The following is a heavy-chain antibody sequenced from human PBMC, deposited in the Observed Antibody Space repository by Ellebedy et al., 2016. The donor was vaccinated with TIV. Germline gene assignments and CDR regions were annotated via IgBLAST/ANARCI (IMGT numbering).Heavy chain of an antibody. CDR3: ARHRDGGVVVVPARNYYFDY. V-gene: IGHV4-39*01. D-gene: IGHD2-21*02. CDR1: GGSISSRSNY. CDR2: IYYSGKT. J-gene: IGHJ4*02. Sequence: SETLSLTCTVSGGSISSRSNYWGWIRQPPGKGLEWIGSIYYSGKTYYNPSLKSRVTISVDTSRNHFSLNLSSVTAADTALYYCARHRDGGVVVVPARNYYFDYWGPGTLVTVSA.